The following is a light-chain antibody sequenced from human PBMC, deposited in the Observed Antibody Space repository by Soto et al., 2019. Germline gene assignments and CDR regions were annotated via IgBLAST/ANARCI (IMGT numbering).Light chain of an antibody. CDR1: SSNIGAGYD. CDR3: QSYDSSLRGSV. J-gene: IGLJ3*02. Sequence: QSVLTQPPSVSGAPGQRVTISCTGSSSNIGAGYDVHWYQQLPGTAPKLLIYGNSNRPSGVPDRFSGSKSGTSASLAFTGLQAEDEADYYCQSYDSSLRGSVFGGGTKLTVL. V-gene: IGLV1-40*01. CDR2: GNS.